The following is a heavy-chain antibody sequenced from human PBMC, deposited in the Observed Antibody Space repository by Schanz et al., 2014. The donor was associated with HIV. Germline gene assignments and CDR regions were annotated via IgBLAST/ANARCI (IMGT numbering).Heavy chain of an antibody. CDR3: ARGFQGFDY. CDR1: GFSFRTFG. CDR2: IYYDGTNK. J-gene: IGHJ4*02. Sequence: QVHLVESGGGVVQPGRSLRLSCVASGFSFRTFGMHWVRQAPGKGLEWVAIIYYDGTNKYYTDSVKGRFTISRDNSKNTLYLQMNSLRAEDTSVYYCARGFQGFDYWGQGTLVTVSS. V-gene: IGHV3-33*01. D-gene: IGHD3-10*01.